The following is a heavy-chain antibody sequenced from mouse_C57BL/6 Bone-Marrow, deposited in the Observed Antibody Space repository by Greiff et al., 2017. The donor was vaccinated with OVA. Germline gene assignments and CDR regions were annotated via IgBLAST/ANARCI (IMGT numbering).Heavy chain of an antibody. J-gene: IGHJ4*01. V-gene: IGHV5-4*01. CDR1: GFTFSSYA. CDR3: ASPYYFSYYAMDY. CDR2: ISDGGSYT. D-gene: IGHD1-1*01. Sequence: EVHLVESGGGLVKPGGSLKLSCAASGFTFSSYAMSWVRQTPEKRLEWVATISDGGSYTYYPDNVKGRFTISRDNAKNNLYLQMSHLKSEDTAMYYCASPYYFSYYAMDYWGQGTSVTVSS.